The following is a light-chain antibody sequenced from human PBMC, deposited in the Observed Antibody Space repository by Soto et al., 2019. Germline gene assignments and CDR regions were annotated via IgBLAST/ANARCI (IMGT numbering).Light chain of an antibody. CDR1: QGISSY. J-gene: IGKJ4*01. V-gene: IGKV1-8*01. Sequence: AIRMTQSPSSFSASTGDRVTITRRASQGISSYLAWYQQKPGKAPKLLIYAASTLQSGVPSRFSGSGSGTDFTLTVSCLQSEDFATYYCQQYYSYPITFGGGTKVDIK. CDR2: AAS. CDR3: QQYYSYPIT.